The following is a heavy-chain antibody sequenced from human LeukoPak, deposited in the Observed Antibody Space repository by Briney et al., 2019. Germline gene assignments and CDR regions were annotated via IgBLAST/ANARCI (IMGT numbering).Heavy chain of an antibody. D-gene: IGHD3-22*01. Sequence: ASVKVSCKASGYTFTSYDINWVRQATGQGLEWMGWMNPNSGNTGYAQKLQGRVTMTTDTSTSTAYMELRSLRSDDTAVYYCALYDSFDYWGQGTLVTVSS. V-gene: IGHV1-8*01. CDR1: GYTFTSYD. J-gene: IGHJ4*02. CDR2: MNPNSGNT. CDR3: ALYDSFDY.